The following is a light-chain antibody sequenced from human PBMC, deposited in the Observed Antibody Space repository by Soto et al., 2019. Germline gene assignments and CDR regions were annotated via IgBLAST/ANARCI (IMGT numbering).Light chain of an antibody. Sequence: DIQLTQSPSLLSASVGDRVTITCRASQGISTYLAWYQQTSGKAPKLLISAASTLQRGVPSRFSGSGSGTQFTLTISSLQPEDFATYYCQQSYSTPITFGQGTRLEIK. CDR1: QGISTY. V-gene: IGKV1-9*01. J-gene: IGKJ5*01. CDR3: QQSYSTPIT. CDR2: AAS.